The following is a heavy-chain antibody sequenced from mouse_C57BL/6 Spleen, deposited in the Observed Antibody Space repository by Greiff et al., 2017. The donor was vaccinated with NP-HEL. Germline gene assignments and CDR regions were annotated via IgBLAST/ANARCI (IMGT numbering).Heavy chain of an antibody. CDR1: GYTFTSYW. CDR2: IYPGSGST. D-gene: IGHD1-1*01. J-gene: IGHJ3*01. CDR3: ASHYGSSYWFAY. V-gene: IGHV1-55*01. Sequence: QVQLQQPGAELVKPGASVKMSCKASGYTFTSYWITWVKQRPGQGLEWIGDIYPGSGSTNYNEKFKSKATLTVDTSSSTAYMQLSSLTSEDSAVYYCASHYGSSYWFAYWGQGTLVTVSA.